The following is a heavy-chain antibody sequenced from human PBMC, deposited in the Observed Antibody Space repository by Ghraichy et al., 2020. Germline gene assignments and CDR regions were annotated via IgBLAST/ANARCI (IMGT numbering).Heavy chain of an antibody. CDR2: INHSGST. V-gene: IGHV4-34*01. CDR3: AREDYYDSSGYDY. CDR1: GGSFSGYY. J-gene: IGHJ4*02. Sequence: SETLSLTCAVYGGSFSGYYWSWIRQPPGKGLEWIGEINHSGSTNYNPSLKSRVTISVDTSKNQFSLKLSSVTAADTAVYYCAREDYYDSSGYDYWGQGTLVTVSS. D-gene: IGHD3-22*01.